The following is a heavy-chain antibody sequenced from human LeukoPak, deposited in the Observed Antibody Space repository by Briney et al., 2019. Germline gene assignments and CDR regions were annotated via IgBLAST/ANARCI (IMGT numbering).Heavy chain of an antibody. CDR2: INPNSGGT. Sequence: GSVKVSCKASGYTFTGYYMHWVRQAPGQGLEWMGWINPNSGGTNYAQKFQGRVTMTRDTSISRAYMELSRLRSDDTAVYYCARAVRTVGATRRIDYWGQGTLVTVSS. V-gene: IGHV1-2*02. J-gene: IGHJ4*02. CDR3: ARAVRTVGATRRIDY. D-gene: IGHD1-26*01. CDR1: GYTFTGYY.